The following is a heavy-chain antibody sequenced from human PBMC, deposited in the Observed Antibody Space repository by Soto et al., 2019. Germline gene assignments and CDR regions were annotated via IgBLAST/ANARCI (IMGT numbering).Heavy chain of an antibody. D-gene: IGHD3-10*01. Sequence: EVQLLESGGGLVQPGGSLRLSCAASGFTFSSYAMSWVRQAPGKGLEWVSGISGSGGSTYYADSVKGRFTISRDNAKNSLYLQMNSLRAEDTAVYYCAKDVAEAWFGEVVWGKVTTVTVSS. V-gene: IGHV3-23*01. CDR2: ISGSGGST. J-gene: IGHJ6*04. CDR3: AKDVAEAWFGEVV. CDR1: GFTFSSYA.